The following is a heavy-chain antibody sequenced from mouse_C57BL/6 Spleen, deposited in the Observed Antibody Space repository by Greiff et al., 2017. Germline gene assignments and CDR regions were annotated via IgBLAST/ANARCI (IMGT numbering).Heavy chain of an antibody. CDR3: ARECSNYKGCAY. D-gene: IGHD2-5*01. CDR1: GYTFTSYW. J-gene: IGHJ3*01. V-gene: IGHV1-69*01. CDR2: IDPSDSYT. Sequence: QVQLQQPGAELVMPGASVKLSCKASGYTFTSYWMHWVKQRPGQGLEWIGKIDPSDSYTNYNQKFKGKSTLTVDKSSSTAYMQLSSLTSEDSAVYYCARECSNYKGCAYWGQGTLVTVSA.